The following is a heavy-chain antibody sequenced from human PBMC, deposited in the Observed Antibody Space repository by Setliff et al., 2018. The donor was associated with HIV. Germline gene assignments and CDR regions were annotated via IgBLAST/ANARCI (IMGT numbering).Heavy chain of an antibody. J-gene: IGHJ6*03. D-gene: IGHD2-15*01. CDR1: GFTFSSYE. V-gene: IGHV3-48*03. Sequence: GGSLRLSCAASGFTFSSYEMNWVRQAPGKGLEWVSYISSSGSTIYYADSVKGRFTISRDNAKNSLYLQMNSLRAEDTAVYYCWGVVEGYYYYYYMDVWGKGTTVTVSS. CDR2: ISSSGSTI. CDR3: WGVVEGYYYYYYMDV.